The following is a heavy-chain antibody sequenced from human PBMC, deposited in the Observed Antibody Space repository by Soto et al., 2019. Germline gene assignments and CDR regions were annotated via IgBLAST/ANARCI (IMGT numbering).Heavy chain of an antibody. Sequence: ASVKVSCKASGYTFTGYYIHWVRQAPGQGLEWMGWINPNSGGTNYAQKFQGWVTMTRDTSISTAYMELSRLRSDDTAVYYCARVGTMVRGQYYFDYWGQGTLVTVSS. CDR2: INPNSGGT. D-gene: IGHD3-10*01. CDR3: ARVGTMVRGQYYFDY. V-gene: IGHV1-2*04. CDR1: GYTFTGYY. J-gene: IGHJ4*02.